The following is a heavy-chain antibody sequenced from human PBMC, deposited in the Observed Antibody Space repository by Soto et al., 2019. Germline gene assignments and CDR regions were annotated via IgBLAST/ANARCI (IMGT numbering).Heavy chain of an antibody. J-gene: IGHJ4*02. CDR1: GFTFSSYG. Sequence: QVQLVESGGGVVQPGRSLRLSCAASGFTFSSYGMHWVRQAPGKGLEWVAVISYDGSNKYYADSVKGRFTISRDNSKNTLYLQMKRLGAEDKAVYYRAKDLFAGGYYTLLDFWGQGTLVTVS. V-gene: IGHV3-30*18. CDR3: AKDLFAGGYYTLLDF. D-gene: IGHD3-3*01. CDR2: ISYDGSNK.